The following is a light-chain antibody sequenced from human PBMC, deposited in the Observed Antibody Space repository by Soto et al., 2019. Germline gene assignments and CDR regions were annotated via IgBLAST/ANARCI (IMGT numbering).Light chain of an antibody. CDR2: GAS. CDR3: QQTYSTLAWT. CDR1: QIISRF. V-gene: IGKV1-39*01. J-gene: IGKJ1*01. Sequence: DIQMTQSPSSLSAFVGDRVTITCRASQIISRFLNWYQQKPGKAPKLLIYGASSLYSGVPSRFSGSGAGTDFTLTISSLQPEDFATYYCQQTYSTLAWTFGQGTKV.